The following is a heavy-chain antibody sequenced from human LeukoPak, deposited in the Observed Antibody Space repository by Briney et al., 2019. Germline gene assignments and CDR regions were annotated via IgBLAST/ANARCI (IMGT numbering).Heavy chain of an antibody. CDR3: ARGNSGYYYEAH. CDR1: GGTFSSYA. D-gene: IGHD3-22*01. Sequence: SVKVSCKASGGTFSSYAISWVRQAPGQGLEWMGGIIPIFGTANYAQKFHGRVTITADESTSTAYMELSSLRSEDTAVYYCARGNSGYYYEAHWGQGTLVTVSS. CDR2: IIPIFGTA. V-gene: IGHV1-69*13. J-gene: IGHJ4*02.